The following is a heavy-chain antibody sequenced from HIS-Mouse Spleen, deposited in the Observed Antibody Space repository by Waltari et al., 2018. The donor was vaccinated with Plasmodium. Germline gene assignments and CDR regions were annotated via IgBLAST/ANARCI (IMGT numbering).Heavy chain of an antibody. CDR1: GGSISSYS. V-gene: IGHV4-59*01. D-gene: IGHD6-6*01. J-gene: IGHJ4*02. Sequence: QVQLQESGPGLVKPSETLSLTCTASGGSISSYSWSWIRQPPGKGLEWIGYIYYSGSTNYNPSLKSRVTISVDKSKNQFSLKLSSVTAADTAVYYCARGGYSSSSYYFDYWGQGTVVTVSS. CDR3: ARGGYSSSSYYFDY. CDR2: IYYSGST.